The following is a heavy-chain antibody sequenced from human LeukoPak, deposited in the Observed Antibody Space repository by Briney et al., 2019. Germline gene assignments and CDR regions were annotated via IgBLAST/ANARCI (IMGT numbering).Heavy chain of an antibody. CDR3: ARSRGRKVTPFDY. J-gene: IGHJ4*02. Sequence: SETLSLTCTVSGGSISSYYWSWIRQPPGKGLEWIGYIYYSGSTNYNPSLKSRVTISVDTSKNQFSLNLNSVTAADTAVYYCARSRGRKVTPFDYWGQGTLVTVSS. CDR1: GGSISSYY. D-gene: IGHD3-10*01. CDR2: IYYSGST. V-gene: IGHV4-59*08.